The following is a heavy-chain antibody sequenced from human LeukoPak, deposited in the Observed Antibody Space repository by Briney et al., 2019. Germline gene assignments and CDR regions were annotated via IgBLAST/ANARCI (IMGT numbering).Heavy chain of an antibody. V-gene: IGHV4-59*01. D-gene: IGHD3-22*01. Sequence: SETLSLTCTVSGGSISSYYWSWIRQPPGKGLEWIGYIYYSGSTNYNPSLKSRVTISVDTSKNQFSLKLSSVTAADTAVYYCASVMRGNYYDSSGYYGYWGQGTLVTVSS. CDR3: ASVMRGNYYDSSGYYGY. CDR1: GGSISSYY. CDR2: IYYSGST. J-gene: IGHJ4*02.